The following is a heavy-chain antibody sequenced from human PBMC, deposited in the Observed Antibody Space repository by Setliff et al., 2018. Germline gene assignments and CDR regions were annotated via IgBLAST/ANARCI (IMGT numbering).Heavy chain of an antibody. V-gene: IGHV3-30*02. Sequence: GGSLRLSCAASGFTFRGFAMHWVRQAPGKGLEWVAFIRHDESDIYYTSSVKGRFTVSRDNSKNTLYLQMNILRPEDTALYYCVRDSSADYYDNDYFKYWGQGALVTVSS. CDR2: IRHDESDI. D-gene: IGHD2-21*02. CDR3: VRDSSADYYDNDYFKY. J-gene: IGHJ1*01. CDR1: GFTFRGFA.